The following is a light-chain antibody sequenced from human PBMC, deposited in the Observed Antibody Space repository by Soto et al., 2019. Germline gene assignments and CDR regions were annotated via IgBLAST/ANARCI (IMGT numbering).Light chain of an antibody. CDR3: QQYHDWPWT. CDR2: GAS. Sequence: EIVMTQSPSTLSVSPGDRVTISCRASQSVSSNLAWYQQKPGQAPRLLIYGASTRATGIPARFSGSGSGTEFTLTISSQQSEDFAVYYCQQYHDWPWTFGQGTKVDIK. J-gene: IGKJ1*01. V-gene: IGKV3-15*01. CDR1: QSVSSN.